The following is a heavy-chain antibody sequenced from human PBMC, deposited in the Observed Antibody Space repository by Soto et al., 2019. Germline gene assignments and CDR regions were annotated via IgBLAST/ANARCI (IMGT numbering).Heavy chain of an antibody. V-gene: IGHV4-30-2*01. J-gene: IGHJ6*02. CDR3: ARAHYGDYGYGMEV. CDR1: GGSISSGGYP. D-gene: IGHD4-17*01. Sequence: PSETLSLTCAVSGGSISSGGYPRSWIRQPPGTGLEWIGYIYESGSTYYNPSLKSRVTISVDRSKNQFSLKLSSVTAADTAVYYCARAHYGDYGYGMEVWGQGTTVTVSS. CDR2: IYESGST.